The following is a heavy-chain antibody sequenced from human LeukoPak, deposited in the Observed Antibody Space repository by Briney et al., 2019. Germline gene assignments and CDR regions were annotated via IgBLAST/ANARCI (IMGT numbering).Heavy chain of an antibody. Sequence: GGSLRLSCAASGFTFSSYWMSWVRQAPGKGLEWVANIKQDGSEKYYVDSVKGRFTISRDNAKNSLYLQMNGLRAEDTALYYCARDKDQYSGYDSGLFDYWGQGTLVTVSS. J-gene: IGHJ4*02. D-gene: IGHD5-12*01. CDR1: GFTFSSYW. CDR3: ARDKDQYSGYDSGLFDY. V-gene: IGHV3-7*01. CDR2: IKQDGSEK.